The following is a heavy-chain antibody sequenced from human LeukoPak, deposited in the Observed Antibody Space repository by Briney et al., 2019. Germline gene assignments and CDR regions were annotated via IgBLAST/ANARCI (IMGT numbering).Heavy chain of an antibody. CDR3: ARAREGEPGIAAATDY. CDR1: GYTFSSYY. CDR2: ISAYNGNT. V-gene: IGHV1-18*04. Sequence: ASVKVSCKASGYTFSSYYMYWVRQAPGQGLEWMGWISAYNGNTNYAQKLQGRVTMTTDTSTSTAYMELRSLRSDDTAVYYCARAREGEPGIAAATDYWGQGTLVTVSS. D-gene: IGHD6-13*01. J-gene: IGHJ4*02.